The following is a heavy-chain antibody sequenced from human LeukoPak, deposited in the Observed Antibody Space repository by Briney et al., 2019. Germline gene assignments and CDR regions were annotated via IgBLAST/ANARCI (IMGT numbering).Heavy chain of an antibody. J-gene: IGHJ5*02. D-gene: IGHD6-19*01. V-gene: IGHV1-69*13. CDR2: IIPMSGSV. CDR3: ASRRMSSTGWFVGWFDP. CDR1: GGSFSSVT. Sequence: ASVKVSCKASGGSFSSVTFNWVRQAPGQGLEWMGEIIPMSGSVNYAQKFQGRVTIAADGFTTTAYLELSSLRSEDTAMYYCASRRMSSTGWFVGWFDPWGQGTLVTVSS.